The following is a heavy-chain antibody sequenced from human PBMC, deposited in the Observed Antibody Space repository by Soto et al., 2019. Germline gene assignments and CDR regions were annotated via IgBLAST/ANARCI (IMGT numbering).Heavy chain of an antibody. Sequence: QVQLQESGPGLVKPSETLSLTCTVSGASISGFYWSWIRKPAGKGLEWIGRIYATGTTDYNPSLKSRVMMSVDTSKKQFSLELRSVTAADTAVYYCVRDGTKTLRAWFDPWGQGISVTVSS. CDR2: IYATGTT. J-gene: IGHJ5*02. CDR3: VRDGTKTLRAWFDP. D-gene: IGHD1-1*01. CDR1: GASISGFY. V-gene: IGHV4-4*07.